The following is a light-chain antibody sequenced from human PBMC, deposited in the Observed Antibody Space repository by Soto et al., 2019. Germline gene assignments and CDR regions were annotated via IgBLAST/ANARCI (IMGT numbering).Light chain of an antibody. CDR2: GVS. V-gene: IGLV2-14*01. CDR1: SSDIGSYNY. Sequence: QSALTQPASVSGSPGQSITISCSGTSSDIGSYNYVAWYQQFPGKTPKILIYGVSNRPSGVSSRFSGSKSVNTASLTISGLQAEDEDDYYCISYTVSSTSYVFGSGTKLTVL. CDR3: ISYTVSSTSYV. J-gene: IGLJ1*01.